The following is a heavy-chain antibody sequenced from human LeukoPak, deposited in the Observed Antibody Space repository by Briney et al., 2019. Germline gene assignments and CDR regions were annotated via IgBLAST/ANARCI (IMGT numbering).Heavy chain of an antibody. V-gene: IGHV3-23*01. J-gene: IGHJ4*02. Sequence: GGSLRLSCAASGFTVGSNYMSWVRQAPGKGLEWISSISGSGDRTHYVDSVKGRFTISRDNSKNTLYLQMNSLRAEDTAVYYCANPPTVTSFDHWGQGTLVTVSS. CDR2: ISGSGDRT. D-gene: IGHD4-11*01. CDR3: ANPPTVTSFDH. CDR1: GFTVGSNY.